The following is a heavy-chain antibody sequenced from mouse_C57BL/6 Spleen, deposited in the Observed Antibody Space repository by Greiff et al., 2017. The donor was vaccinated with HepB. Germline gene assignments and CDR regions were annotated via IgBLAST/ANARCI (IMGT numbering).Heavy chain of an antibody. CDR2: ISNGGGST. V-gene: IGHV5-12*01. Sequence: EVKLMESGGGLVQPGGSLKLSCAASGFTFSDYYMYWVRQTPEKRLEWVAYISNGGGSTYYPDTVKGRFTISRDNAKNTLYLQMSRLKSEDTAMYYCARGNHYAMDYWGQGTSVTVSS. CDR1: GFTFSDYY. CDR3: ARGNHYAMDY. D-gene: IGHD2-1*01. J-gene: IGHJ4*01.